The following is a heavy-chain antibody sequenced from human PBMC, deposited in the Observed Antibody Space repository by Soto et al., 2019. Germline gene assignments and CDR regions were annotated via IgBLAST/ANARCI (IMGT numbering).Heavy chain of an antibody. CDR2: IYPGDSDT. D-gene: IGHD3-22*01. Sequence: GESLKISCDVSGYIFSNYWIGLVLQMPGKHLEWMGIIYPGDSDTTYSPSFQGRVTLSVDKSISTAYLQWTSLQASDTAMYYCARRDFYDSSGYPFDYWGQGTPVTVSS. CDR3: ARRDFYDSSGYPFDY. V-gene: IGHV5-51*01. CDR1: GYIFSNYW. J-gene: IGHJ4*02.